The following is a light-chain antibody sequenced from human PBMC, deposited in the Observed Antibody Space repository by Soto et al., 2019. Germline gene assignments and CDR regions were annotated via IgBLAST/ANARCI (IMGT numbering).Light chain of an antibody. CDR2: GAS. V-gene: IGKV3-20*01. Sequence: EIVLTQSPGTLSLSPGERATLSCRASQSVSSNYLAWYQQKPGQAPRLLIYGASSRSTGIPDRFSGSGSGTDFTLTISRLEPEDFAVYYCQQLTNFRFTFGQGTKLDIK. CDR1: QSVSSNY. CDR3: QQLTNFRFT. J-gene: IGKJ2*01.